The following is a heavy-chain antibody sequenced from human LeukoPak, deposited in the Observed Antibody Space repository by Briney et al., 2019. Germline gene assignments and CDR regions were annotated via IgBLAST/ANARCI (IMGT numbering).Heavy chain of an antibody. CDR3: ARVYYDSSGYYYFRAFDI. CDR1: GYTFTSYG. J-gene: IGHJ3*02. V-gene: IGHV1-18*01. Sequence: ASLKLSCTASGYTFTSYGISWVRQAPGQGLEWIGWINYYSGNTNYAQKLQGRVTMTTDTSTSTAYMELRSLRSDDTAVYYCARVYYDSSGYYYFRAFDIWGQGTMVTVSS. CDR2: INYYSGNT. D-gene: IGHD3-22*01.